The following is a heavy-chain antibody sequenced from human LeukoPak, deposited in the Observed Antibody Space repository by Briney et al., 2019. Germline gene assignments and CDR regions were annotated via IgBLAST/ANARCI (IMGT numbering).Heavy chain of an antibody. CDR2: ISGSGGST. CDR1: GFTFSSYA. Sequence: PGGSLRLSCAASGFTFSSYAMSWVRQAPGKGLEWVSAISGSGGSTYYADSVKGRFTISRDNSKNTLYLQMNSLRAEDTAVYYCAKSNIAAAGLVGFPLPAFDYWGQGTLVTVSS. J-gene: IGHJ4*02. V-gene: IGHV3-23*01. D-gene: IGHD6-13*01. CDR3: AKSNIAAAGLVGFPLPAFDY.